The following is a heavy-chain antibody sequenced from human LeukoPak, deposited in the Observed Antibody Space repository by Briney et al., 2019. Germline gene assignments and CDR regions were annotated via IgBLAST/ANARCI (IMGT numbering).Heavy chain of an antibody. J-gene: IGHJ6*03. D-gene: IGHD3-10*01. V-gene: IGHV1-69*13. Sequence: SVKVSCKASGGTFSSYAISWVRQAPGQGLEWMGGIIPIFGTANYAQKFQGRVTITADESTSTAYMELSSLRSEDTAVYYCARDATVRGPYGGHHFYSYMDVWGKGTTVTISS. CDR1: GGTFSSYA. CDR3: ARDATVRGPYGGHHFYSYMDV. CDR2: IIPIFGTA.